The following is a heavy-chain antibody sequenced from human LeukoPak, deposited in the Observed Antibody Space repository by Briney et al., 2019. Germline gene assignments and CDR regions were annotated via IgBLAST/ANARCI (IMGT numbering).Heavy chain of an antibody. CDR2: IGSDSAT. D-gene: IGHD2-21*02. CDR3: AKCMSSTGVCLNFDY. J-gene: IGHJ4*02. CDR1: GFTSFNYA. Sequence: GGSLRLSCEASGFTSFNYAMSWVRQAPGKGLQWVSGIGSDSATFYTDSVKGRLTISRDNSKNTVYLHIDSLGAEDTAVYYCAKCMSSTGVCLNFDYWGQGILVAVST. V-gene: IGHV3-23*01.